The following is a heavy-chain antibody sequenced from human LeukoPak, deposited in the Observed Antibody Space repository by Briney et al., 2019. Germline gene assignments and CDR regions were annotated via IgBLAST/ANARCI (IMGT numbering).Heavy chain of an antibody. J-gene: IGHJ4*02. V-gene: IGHV3-21*01. CDR1: GFTFSSQN. CDR2: ISSRGNYI. D-gene: IGHD3-22*01. CDR3: AKDQGFDYYDSSGYYLDY. Sequence: GGSLRLSCAASGFTFSSQNMNWVRQAPGKGLEWVSSISSRGNYIFYADSVKGRFTISRDSAKNSLSLQMNSLRAEDTAVYYCAKDQGFDYYDSSGYYLDYWGQGTLVTVSS.